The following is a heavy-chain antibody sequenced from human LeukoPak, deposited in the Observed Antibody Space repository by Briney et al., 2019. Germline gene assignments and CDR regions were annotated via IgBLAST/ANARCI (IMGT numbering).Heavy chain of an antibody. D-gene: IGHD3-22*01. J-gene: IGHJ6*02. CDR3: ARLRSTDYYDTTGYASYDFYGMDV. CDR2: IYPGDSDT. Sequence: GESLKISCKGSGHSFTSYWIGWVRQMPGKGLEWMGIIYPGDSDTRYSPSFQGQVTISADKSINTAFLQWSSLKASDTAMYYCARLRSTDYYDTTGYASYDFYGMDVWGQGTTVIVSS. CDR1: GHSFTSYW. V-gene: IGHV5-51*01.